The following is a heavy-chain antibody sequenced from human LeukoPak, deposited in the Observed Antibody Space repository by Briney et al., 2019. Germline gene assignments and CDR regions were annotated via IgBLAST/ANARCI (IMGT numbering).Heavy chain of an antibody. V-gene: IGHV3-23*01. CDR2: ITGSGGST. CDR1: GFTFSNYA. CDR3: ARERDGYNFRGYFDY. J-gene: IGHJ4*02. Sequence: PGGTLRLSCAASGFTFSNYAMTWVRQAPGKGLQWVSSITGSGGSTYYADPVKGRFTISKDNSKNTLYLQMNSRGAEETALYYCARERDGYNFRGYFDYGGRGPVVTVS. D-gene: IGHD5-24*01.